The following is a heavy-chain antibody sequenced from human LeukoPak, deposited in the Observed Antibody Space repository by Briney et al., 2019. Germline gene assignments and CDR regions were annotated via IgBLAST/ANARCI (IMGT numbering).Heavy chain of an antibody. CDR3: TKEYDYSGYLGQGRGYFDY. V-gene: IGHV3-23*01. J-gene: IGHJ4*02. Sequence: GGFLRLSCGASGFTFSSYAMAWVRPAPGKGLEWVLAIRGTGSSTYYADSVKGRFTISRDNSKSTLYLQMNSLRDEDTAIYFCTKEYDYSGYLGQGRGYFDYWGQGTQAT. CDR1: GFTFSSYA. D-gene: IGHD3-22*01. CDR2: IRGTGSST.